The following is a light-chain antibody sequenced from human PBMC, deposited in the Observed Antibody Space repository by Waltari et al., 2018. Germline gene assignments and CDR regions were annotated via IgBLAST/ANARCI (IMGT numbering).Light chain of an antibody. J-gene: IGLJ2*01. CDR1: ALPKQY. CDR3: QSGDNSGTNRVL. V-gene: IGLV3-25*03. Sequence: SYELTQPPSVSVSPGQTARITCSGDALPKQYVYWYQQKSGQAPILVMYKDRERPSGIPERFSGSSSGTTVTLTISGVQVEDEADYYYQSGDNSGTNRVLFGGGTKLTVL. CDR2: KDR.